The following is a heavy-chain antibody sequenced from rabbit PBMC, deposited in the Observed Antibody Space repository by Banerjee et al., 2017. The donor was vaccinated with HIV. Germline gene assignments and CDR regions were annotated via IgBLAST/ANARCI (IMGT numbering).Heavy chain of an antibody. Sequence: QLVESGGSLVTLGGSLKLSCKASGFDFSSYYMSWVRQAPGKGLEWIGIIYAGSGSAYYASWVNGRFTISSDNAQNTVDLQMNSLTAADTATYFCARAAGYAGYGYATGFDLWGPGTLVTVS. CDR1: GFDFSSYY. D-gene: IGHD6-1*01. V-gene: IGHV1S7*01. J-gene: IGHJ4*01. CDR3: ARAAGYAGYGYATGFDL. CDR2: IYAGSGSA.